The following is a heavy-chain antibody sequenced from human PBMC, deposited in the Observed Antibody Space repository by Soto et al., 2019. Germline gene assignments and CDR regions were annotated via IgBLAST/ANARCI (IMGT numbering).Heavy chain of an antibody. J-gene: IGHJ5*02. CDR1: GDSVSSNSAA. D-gene: IGHD6-6*01. CDR2: TYYRSKWYN. Sequence: SQTLSLTCAISGDSVSSNSAAWNWIRQSPSRGLEWLGRTYYRSKWYNDYAVSVKSRITINPDTSKNQFSLQLNSVTPEDTAVYYCARDQGPGIAARPGWFDPWGQGTLVTVSS. CDR3: ARDQGPGIAARPGWFDP. V-gene: IGHV6-1*01.